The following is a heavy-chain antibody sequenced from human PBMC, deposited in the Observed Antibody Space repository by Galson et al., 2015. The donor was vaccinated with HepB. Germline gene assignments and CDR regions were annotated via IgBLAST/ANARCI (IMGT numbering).Heavy chain of an antibody. Sequence: SLRLSCAASGFTFSSYAMHWVRQAPGKGLEWVAVISYDGSNKYYADSVKGRFTISRDNSKNTLNLQMNSLRAEDTAVYYCAKDGLVGAVHYGVDVWGQGTTVTVSS. CDR3: AKDGLVGAVHYGVDV. CDR1: GFTFSSYA. CDR2: ISYDGSNK. J-gene: IGHJ6*02. D-gene: IGHD1-26*01. V-gene: IGHV3-30-3*01.